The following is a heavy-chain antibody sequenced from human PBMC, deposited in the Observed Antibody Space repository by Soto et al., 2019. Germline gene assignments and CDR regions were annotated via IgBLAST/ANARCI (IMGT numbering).Heavy chain of an antibody. CDR2: IIPIFGTA. CDR1: GGTFSSFA. Sequence: VQRVQSGAELRKPGSSVKVSCKASGGTFSSFAISWVRQAPGQGLEWMGGIIPIFGTANYAQKFQGRVTITADQSTSTALMEMSRLRSEDTAVYYCARVGTSSGWYDYWGQGTLVTVSS. V-gene: IGHV1-69*01. D-gene: IGHD6-19*01. CDR3: ARVGTSSGWYDY. J-gene: IGHJ4*02.